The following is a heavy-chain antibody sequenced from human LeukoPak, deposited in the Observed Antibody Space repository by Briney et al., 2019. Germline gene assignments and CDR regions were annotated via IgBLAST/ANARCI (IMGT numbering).Heavy chain of an antibody. V-gene: IGHV3-23*01. J-gene: IGHJ4*02. CDR3: AARPGDLAVPFDY. CDR1: GFTFETHA. CDR2: ISGSGDIT. D-gene: IGHD3-10*01. Sequence: GGSLRLPCAASGFTFETHAMTWVRQAPGKGLDSVSLISGSGDITYYAHSLKDRFTISRDNSKTTLYLQMHSLRAEDTAMYYCAARPGDLAVPFDYWGQGTLVIVSS.